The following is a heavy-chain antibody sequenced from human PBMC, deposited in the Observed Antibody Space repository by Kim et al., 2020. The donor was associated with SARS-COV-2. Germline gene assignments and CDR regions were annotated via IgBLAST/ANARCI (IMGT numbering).Heavy chain of an antibody. D-gene: IGHD6-13*01. J-gene: IGHJ5*02. Sequence: SETLSLTCTVSGYSISSGYYWGWIRQPPGKGLEWIGSIYHSGSTYYNPSLKSRVTISVDTSKNQFSLKLSSVTAADTAVYYCARALDKFLFYSSSWSPGWFDPWGQGTLVTVSS. CDR2: IYHSGST. CDR1: GYSISSGYY. CDR3: ARALDKFLFYSSSWSPGWFDP. V-gene: IGHV4-38-2*02.